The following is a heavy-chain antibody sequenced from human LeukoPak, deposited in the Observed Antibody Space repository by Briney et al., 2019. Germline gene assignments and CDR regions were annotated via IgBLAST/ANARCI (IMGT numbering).Heavy chain of an antibody. J-gene: IGHJ5*02. V-gene: IGHV1-69*06. CDR3: ATQYCTNGVCYKYNWFDP. Sequence: ASVKVSCKASGGTFSSYAISWVRQAPGQGLEWMGGIIPIFGTAIYAQKFQGRVTMTEDTSTDTAYMELSSLRSEDTAVYYCATQYCTNGVCYKYNWFDPWGQGTLVTVSS. D-gene: IGHD2-8*01. CDR2: IIPIFGTA. CDR1: GGTFSSYA.